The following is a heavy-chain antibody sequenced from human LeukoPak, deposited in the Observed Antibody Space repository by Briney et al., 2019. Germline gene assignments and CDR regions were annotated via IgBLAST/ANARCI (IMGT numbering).Heavy chain of an antibody. CDR3: ARVIVAVPGASDHFDY. CDR2: IKYDGSAK. Sequence: GGSLRLSCAASGFTLSTYWMTWVRQAPGKGLEWVANIKYDGSAKYYAESVKGRFTISRDNAKNALYMQMNGLRAEDTAVYYCARVIVAVPGASDHFDYWGQGTLVTVSS. J-gene: IGHJ4*02. V-gene: IGHV3-7*01. CDR1: GFTLSTYW. D-gene: IGHD2-2*01.